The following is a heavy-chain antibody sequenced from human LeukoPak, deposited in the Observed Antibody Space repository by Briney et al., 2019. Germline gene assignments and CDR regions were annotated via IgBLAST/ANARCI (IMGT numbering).Heavy chain of an antibody. CDR1: GFTFNVYS. J-gene: IGHJ4*02. Sequence: GGSLTLSCAASGFTFNVYSMNWVRQAPGKGLEWVSYISSSGSTIYYADSVKGRFTISRDNAKNSLYLQMNSLSAEDTAVYYCARESGHYPLTLDYWGQGTLVTVSS. CDR2: ISSSGSTI. D-gene: IGHD5-12*01. V-gene: IGHV3-48*04. CDR3: ARESGHYPLTLDY.